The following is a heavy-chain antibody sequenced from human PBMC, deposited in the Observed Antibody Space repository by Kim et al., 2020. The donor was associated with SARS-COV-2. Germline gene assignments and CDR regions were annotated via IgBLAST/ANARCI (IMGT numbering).Heavy chain of an antibody. CDR3: ALDPQAAAGTIPDY. D-gene: IGHD6-13*01. CDR2: INPNSGGT. V-gene: IGHV1-2*06. CDR1: GYTFTGYY. Sequence: ASVKVSCKASGYTFTGYYMYWVRQAPGQGLEWMGRINPNSGGTNYAQKFQGRVTMTRDTSISTAYMELSRLRSDDTAVYYCALDPQAAAGTIPDYWGQGTLVTVSS. J-gene: IGHJ4*02.